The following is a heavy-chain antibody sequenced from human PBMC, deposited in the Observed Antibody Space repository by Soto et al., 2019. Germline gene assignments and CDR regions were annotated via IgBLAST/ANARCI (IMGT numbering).Heavy chain of an antibody. D-gene: IGHD6-19*01. J-gene: IGHJ4*02. V-gene: IGHV5-10-1*01. CDR1: GYSFTSYW. Sequence: PGESLKISCKGSGYSFTSYWISWVRQMPGKGREWLGRIDPSDSYTNYSPSFQGHVTISADKSISTAYLQRSSLKASDTAMYYCARHSSSGWLLDYWGQGTLVTVSS. CDR3: ARHSSSGWLLDY. CDR2: IDPSDSYT.